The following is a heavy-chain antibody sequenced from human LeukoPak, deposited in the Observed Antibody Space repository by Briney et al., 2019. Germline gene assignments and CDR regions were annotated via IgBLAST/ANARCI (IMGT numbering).Heavy chain of an antibody. Sequence: PGGSLRLSCEGSAFIFSGHWMTWVRQAPGKGLEWVANIRQDGNEKNYVASVKGRFTISRDNAKNSLYLQMNSLRAEDTAIYYCARDPPISEADYWGQGTLVTVSS. CDR2: IRQDGNEK. D-gene: IGHD2-21*01. CDR3: ARDPPISEADY. V-gene: IGHV3-7*03. CDR1: AFIFSGHW. J-gene: IGHJ4*02.